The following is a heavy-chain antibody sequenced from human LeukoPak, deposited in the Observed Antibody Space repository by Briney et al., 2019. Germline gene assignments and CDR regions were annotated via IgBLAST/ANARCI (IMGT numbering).Heavy chain of an antibody. Sequence: GGSLRLSCAASGFTFSSYAMSWVRQAPGKGLEWVSAISGSGGSTYYADSVKGRFTISRDNSKNTLYLQMNSLRAEDTAVYYCAKEPCDSWSGGDAFDIWGQGTMVTVSS. CDR1: GFTFSSYA. J-gene: IGHJ3*02. CDR2: ISGSGGST. CDR3: AKEPCDSWSGGDAFDI. V-gene: IGHV3-23*01. D-gene: IGHD6-13*01.